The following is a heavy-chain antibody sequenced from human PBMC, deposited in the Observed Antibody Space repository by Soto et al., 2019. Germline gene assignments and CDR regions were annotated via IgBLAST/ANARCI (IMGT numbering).Heavy chain of an antibody. CDR3: AKHQNWIRGQYHYYGMDV. CDR1: GYTFTDYD. J-gene: IGHJ6*02. Sequence: VHLVQSGAEVKKPGASVKVSCKASGYTFTDYDMHWVRQAPGQSLEWVGWINNANGNTEYSKKFQDRVTITRDTSATTVYMELTSLRSEDTAVYYCAKHQNWIRGQYHYYGMDVWGQGTTVIVSS. V-gene: IGHV1-3*04. CDR2: INNANGNT. D-gene: IGHD1-1*01.